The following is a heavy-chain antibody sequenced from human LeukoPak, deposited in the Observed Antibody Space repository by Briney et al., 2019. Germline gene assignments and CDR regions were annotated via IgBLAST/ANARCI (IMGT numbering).Heavy chain of an antibody. D-gene: IGHD3-3*01. CDR2: IYYSGST. V-gene: IGHV4-39*01. Sequence: SETLSLTCTVSGGSISSSSYYWGWIRQPPGKGLEWIGSIYYSGSTYYNPSLKSRVTISVDTSKNQFSLKLSSVTAADTAVYYCARALARYDFDYWGQGTLVTVSS. CDR3: ARALARYDFDY. CDR1: GGSISSSSYY. J-gene: IGHJ4*02.